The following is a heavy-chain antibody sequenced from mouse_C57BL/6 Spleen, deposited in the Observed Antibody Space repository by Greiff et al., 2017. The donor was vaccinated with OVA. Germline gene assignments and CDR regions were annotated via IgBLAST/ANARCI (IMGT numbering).Heavy chain of an antibody. Sequence: VQLKESGPGLVKPSQSLSLTCSVTGYSITSGYYWNWIRQFPGNKLEWMGYISYDGSNNYNPSLKNRISITRDTSKNQFFLKLNSVTTEDTATYDCARDYDYDEVWAYWGQGTLVTVSA. D-gene: IGHD2-4*01. J-gene: IGHJ3*01. CDR3: ARDYDYDEVWAY. CDR1: GYSITSGYY. CDR2: ISYDGSN. V-gene: IGHV3-6*01.